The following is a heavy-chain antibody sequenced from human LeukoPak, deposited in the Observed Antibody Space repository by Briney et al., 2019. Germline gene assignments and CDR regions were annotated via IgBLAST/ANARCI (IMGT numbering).Heavy chain of an antibody. D-gene: IGHD4-17*01. V-gene: IGHV3-15*01. CDR1: GFTFNNAW. CDR2: IKSKTHGVTT. Sequence: PGRSLRLSCAASGFTFNNAWMSWVRQAPGKGLEWVGRIKSKTHGVTTDYAAPVKGRFTISRDDSKNTLYLQMNSLKTEDTAVYYCSHDYGGYGGYDYWGQGTLVTVSS. CDR3: SHDYGGYGGYDY. J-gene: IGHJ4*02.